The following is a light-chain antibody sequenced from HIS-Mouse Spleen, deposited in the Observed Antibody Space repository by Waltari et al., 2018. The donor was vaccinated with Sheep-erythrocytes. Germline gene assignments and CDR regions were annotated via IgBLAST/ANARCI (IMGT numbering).Light chain of an antibody. Sequence: QSALTQPASVSGSPGQSTTISCTGTSSDVGGDKYVSWYQQHPGKAPKLMIYEVSNRPSGVSNRFSGSKSGNTASLTISGLQAEDEADYYCSSYTSSSTQVFGGGTKLTVL. V-gene: IGLV2-14*01. CDR3: SSYTSSSTQV. J-gene: IGLJ2*01. CDR2: EVS. CDR1: SSDVGGDKY.